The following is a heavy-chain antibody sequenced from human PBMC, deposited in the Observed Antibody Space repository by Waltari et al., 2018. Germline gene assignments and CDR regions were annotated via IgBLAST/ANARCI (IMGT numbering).Heavy chain of an antibody. CDR1: GHTFPPYW. J-gene: IGHJ4*02. Sequence: EVQLVPSGAEVKQPGESLQTSCMVSGHTFPPYWIRWVRLLPGKGLEGMGTIYPGDADTRYSPSFQGQVTISADKSISTAYLQWSSLKASDTAMYYCARQRDGYYEPTIDYWGQGTLVTVSS. V-gene: IGHV5-51*01. CDR3: ARQRDGYYEPTIDY. CDR2: IYPGDADT. D-gene: IGHD3-22*01.